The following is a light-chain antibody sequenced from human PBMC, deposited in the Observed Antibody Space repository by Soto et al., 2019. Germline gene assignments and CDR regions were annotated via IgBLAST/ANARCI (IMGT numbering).Light chain of an antibody. Sequence: IGLTLSAATLSLYTKKRATLSCRTSQSVSSYLAWYQQKPGQAPRLLIYDASNRATGIPARFSGSGSGTDFTLTIRFLQAEDFALYYCKDCSFLPKRFGQGTKLDIK. V-gene: IGKV3-11*01. CDR3: KDCSFLPKR. J-gene: IGKJ1*01. CDR1: QSVSSY. CDR2: DAS.